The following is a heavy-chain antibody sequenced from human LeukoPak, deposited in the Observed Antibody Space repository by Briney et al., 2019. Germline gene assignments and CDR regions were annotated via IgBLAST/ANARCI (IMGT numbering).Heavy chain of an antibody. D-gene: IGHD1-26*01. J-gene: IGHJ4*02. V-gene: IGHV4-59*01. CDR2: IYYSGTT. CDR1: GGSICSYY. CDR3: ARGGWERAPGFDC. Sequence: SETLSLTCTVSGGSICSYYWSWIRQSPGKGLEWIGYIYYSGTTNYNPSLKSRVTISLDTSKNQFSLRLSSVTAADTAVYYCARGGWERAPGFDCWGEGSLVTVSS.